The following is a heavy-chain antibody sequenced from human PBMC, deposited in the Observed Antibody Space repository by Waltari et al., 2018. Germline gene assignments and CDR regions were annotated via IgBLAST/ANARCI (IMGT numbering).Heavy chain of an antibody. CDR3: ARSSRRSSWYGNFDY. Sequence: EVQLVESGGAWVQPGGYLRLSCAASGSTFSSNGRSWVRQAPGKGLEWVANIKQDGSEKYYGDSVEGRFTISRDNAKSSLYLQINSLRAEDTAVYYCARSSRRSSWYGNFDYWGQGTLVTVS. J-gene: IGHJ4*02. D-gene: IGHD6-13*01. V-gene: IGHV3-7*01. CDR1: GSTFSSNG. CDR2: IKQDGSEK.